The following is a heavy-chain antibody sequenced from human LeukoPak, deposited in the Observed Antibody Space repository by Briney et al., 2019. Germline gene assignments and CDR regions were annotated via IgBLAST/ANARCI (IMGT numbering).Heavy chain of an antibody. V-gene: IGHV3-7*01. Sequence: GGSLRLSCAASGFTLSSYWMTWVRQSPGKGLEWVANIKQDGSEKYYVDSVKGRFTISRDNAKNSLYLQMNSLRAEDTAVYYCARDTGSLIDYWGQGTLVTVSS. CDR1: GFTLSSYW. CDR2: IKQDGSEK. CDR3: ARDTGSLIDY. J-gene: IGHJ4*02. D-gene: IGHD1-26*01.